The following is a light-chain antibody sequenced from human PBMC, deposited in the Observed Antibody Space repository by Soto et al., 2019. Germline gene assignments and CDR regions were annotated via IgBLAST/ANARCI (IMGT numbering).Light chain of an antibody. J-gene: IGKJ1*01. V-gene: IGKV3D-15*01. CDR1: ESTHNY. CDR2: GAS. CDR3: QQSLNPKT. Sequence: EILMTQSPATLSVSAGESATLSCRASESTHNYFAWSKPKPGQAPTLLIYGASTRATGIPDRFSGSGSGTDFTLTIDRLEPEDFAVYYCQQSLNPKTFGQGTKVDIK.